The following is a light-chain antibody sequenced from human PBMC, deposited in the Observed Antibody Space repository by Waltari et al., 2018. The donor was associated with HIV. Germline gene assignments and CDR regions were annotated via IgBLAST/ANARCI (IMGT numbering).Light chain of an antibody. CDR2: EDS. Sequence: SYELTQPPSVSVSPGQTARITCSGDALPEKYAYWYQQKSGQAPVLVIFEDSKRPSGIPERFSGSSSGTMATLTISGAQVEDEADYYCYSTDSSGNALFGGGTKLTVL. CDR3: YSTDSSGNAL. V-gene: IGLV3-10*01. CDR1: ALPEKY. J-gene: IGLJ2*01.